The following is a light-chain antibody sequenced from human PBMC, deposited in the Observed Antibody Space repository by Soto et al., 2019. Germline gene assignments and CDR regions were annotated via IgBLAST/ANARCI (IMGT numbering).Light chain of an antibody. CDR2: EGS. Sequence: QSVLTQPASVSGSPGQSITISCTGTSSDVGSYNLVSWYQQHPGKAPKLMIYEGSKRPSGVSNRFSGSKSGNTASLTISGLQAEDEADYYCCSYAGSSTSLYVFGTGTKLTVL. CDR1: SSDVGSYNL. V-gene: IGLV2-23*01. J-gene: IGLJ1*01. CDR3: CSYAGSSTSLYV.